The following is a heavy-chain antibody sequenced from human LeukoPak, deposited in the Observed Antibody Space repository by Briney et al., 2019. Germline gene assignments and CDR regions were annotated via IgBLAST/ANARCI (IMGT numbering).Heavy chain of an antibody. D-gene: IGHD4-17*01. V-gene: IGHV3-48*01. CDR2: ITSSSSIM. CDR1: GFTFSTYT. J-gene: IGHJ3*02. Sequence: GGSLRLSCAASGFTFSTYTMNWVRQAPGKGLEWVSYITSSSSIMYYADSVKGRFTISRDNAKNSLFLQMGSLRAEDTALYYCARGPYGDYVDAFDIWGQGTMVTVSS. CDR3: ARGPYGDYVDAFDI.